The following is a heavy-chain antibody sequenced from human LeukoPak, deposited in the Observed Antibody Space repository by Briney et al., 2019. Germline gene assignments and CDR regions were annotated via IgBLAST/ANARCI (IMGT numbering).Heavy chain of an antibody. Sequence: PGGSLRLSCEASGFTFDDYAMHWVRQAPGKGLEWVSGISWNSGSIDYAGSVKGRFTISRDNAKNSLYLQMDGLRAEDTALYYCAKDGDSSGWPYYFDYWGQGTLVTVSS. CDR1: GFTFDDYA. D-gene: IGHD6-19*01. J-gene: IGHJ4*02. CDR3: AKDGDSSGWPYYFDY. CDR2: ISWNSGSI. V-gene: IGHV3-9*01.